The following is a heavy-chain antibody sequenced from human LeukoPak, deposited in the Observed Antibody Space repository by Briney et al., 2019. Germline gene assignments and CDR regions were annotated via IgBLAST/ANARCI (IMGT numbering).Heavy chain of an antibody. CDR3: ARVLPERGTGLFDY. CDR2: IYYSGST. Sequence: PSETLSLTCAVSGGSISSGGYSWSWIRQPPGKGLEWIGYIYYSGSTYYNPSLKSRVTISVDTSKNQFSLKLSSVTAADTAVYYCARVLPERGTGLFDYWGQGTLVTVSS. J-gene: IGHJ4*02. D-gene: IGHD1-14*01. V-gene: IGHV4-30-2*05. CDR1: GGSISSGGYS.